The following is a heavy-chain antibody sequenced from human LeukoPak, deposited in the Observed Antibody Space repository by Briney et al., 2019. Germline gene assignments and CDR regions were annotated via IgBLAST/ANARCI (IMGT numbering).Heavy chain of an antibody. V-gene: IGHV5-51*01. J-gene: IGHJ5*02. CDR3: ACRDLTSTWSFP. Sequence: GESLKISCQGFGYSFTSYWIGWVRQMPGKGMEWMGVIYPGDLRVRYNPSFQGQVTISVDKSINTAYLQWVSLRASDSAMYYCACRDLTSTWSFPWGQGTLVSVSS. CDR2: IYPGDLRV. CDR1: GYSFTSYW. D-gene: IGHD6-13*01.